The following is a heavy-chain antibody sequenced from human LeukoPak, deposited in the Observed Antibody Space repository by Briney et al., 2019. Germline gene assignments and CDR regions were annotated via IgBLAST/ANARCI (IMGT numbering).Heavy chain of an antibody. CDR1: GFTVSSNY. J-gene: IGHJ6*04. CDR2: IYSGGST. CDR3: ARDARPVYGDYDDGLDV. V-gene: IGHV3-53*01. Sequence: GGSLRLSCAASGFTVSSNYMSWVRQAPGKGLEWVSVIYSGGSTYYADSVTGRFTISRDNSKNTLYLQMNSLRAEDTAVYYCARDARPVYGDYDDGLDVWGKGTTVTVSS. D-gene: IGHD4-17*01.